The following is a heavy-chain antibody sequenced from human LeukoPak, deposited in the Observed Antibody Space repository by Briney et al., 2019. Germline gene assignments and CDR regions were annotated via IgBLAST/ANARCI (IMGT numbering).Heavy chain of an antibody. CDR1: GFTFSTYW. D-gene: IGHD3-9*01. Sequence: GGSLRLSCAASGFTFSTYWMSWVRQAPGKGMGWVANIKQDGSEKYYVDSVKGRFTISRDNAKNSLYLQMNSLRAEDTAEYYCAKDRRYFDWLFPFDYWGQGTLVTVSS. V-gene: IGHV3-7*01. CDR3: AKDRRYFDWLFPFDY. CDR2: IKQDGSEK. J-gene: IGHJ4*02.